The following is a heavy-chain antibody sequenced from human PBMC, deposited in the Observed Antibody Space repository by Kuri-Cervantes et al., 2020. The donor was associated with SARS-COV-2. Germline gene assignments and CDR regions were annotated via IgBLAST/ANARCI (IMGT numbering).Heavy chain of an antibody. V-gene: IGHV3-23*01. D-gene: IGHD3-10*01. Sequence: GGSLRLSCAASGFIFSDYYMSWVRQAPGKRLEWVSAISGSGDNTYYADSVAGRFAISRDNSKHTLHLQMDGLRADDTAVYFCAKVIEYYSLQSSLDYWGQGTLVTVSS. CDR2: ISGSGDNT. CDR1: GFIFSDYY. CDR3: AKVIEYYSLQSSLDY. J-gene: IGHJ4*02.